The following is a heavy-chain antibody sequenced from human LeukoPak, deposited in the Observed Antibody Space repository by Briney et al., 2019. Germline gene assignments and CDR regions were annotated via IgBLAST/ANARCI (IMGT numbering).Heavy chain of an antibody. CDR1: GFTFSSYE. J-gene: IGHJ4*02. V-gene: IGHV3-30*04. CDR3: AKDGWNCSSTSCYFDESY. D-gene: IGHD2-2*01. Sequence: GGSLRLSCAASGFTFSSYEMNWVRQAPGKGLEWVAVISYDGSYKYYADSVKGRFTISRDNSKNTLYLQMNSLRAEDTAVYYCAKDGWNCSSTSCYFDESYWGQGTLVTVSS. CDR2: ISYDGSYK.